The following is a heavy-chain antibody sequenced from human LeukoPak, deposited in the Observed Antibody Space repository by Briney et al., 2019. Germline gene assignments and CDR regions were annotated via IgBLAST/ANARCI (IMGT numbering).Heavy chain of an antibody. D-gene: IGHD1-14*01. Sequence: SETLSLTCTVSGGSMYTHSYYWGWIRQPPGKGLEWIGSLYYRGEAYYNPSLKSRLTISVDTSNNQFSLRLTSVTAADTAVYYCAGRPGWYFDLWGRGTLVTVSS. CDR3: AGRPGWYFDL. CDR2: LYYRGEA. V-gene: IGHV4-39*01. J-gene: IGHJ2*01. CDR1: GGSMYTHSYY.